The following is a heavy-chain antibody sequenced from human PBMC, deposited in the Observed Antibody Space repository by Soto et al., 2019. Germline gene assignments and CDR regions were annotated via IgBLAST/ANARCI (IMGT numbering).Heavy chain of an antibody. CDR2: DNPNSGGT. J-gene: IGHJ4*02. Sequence: APVKALCKGSWNTLTGAFMHWGQQAPWQRPEGVGWDNPNSGGTNHAQKVQGWGTMTRDTSISTAYMELSRLRSDDTAVYYCARGSGRYTYYDILTGAPNPNYFDYWGQGTLVTVSS. D-gene: IGHD3-9*01. CDR3: ARGSGRYTYYDILTGAPNPNYFDY. CDR1: WNTLTGAF. V-gene: IGHV1-2*04.